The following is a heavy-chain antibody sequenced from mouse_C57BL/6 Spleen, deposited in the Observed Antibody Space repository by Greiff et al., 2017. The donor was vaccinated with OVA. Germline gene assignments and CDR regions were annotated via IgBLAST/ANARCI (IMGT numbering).Heavy chain of an antibody. CDR3: ARRGNDGYLFDY. Sequence: EVNLVESGGGLVQPGGSLKLSCAASGFTFSDYYMYWVRQTPEKRLEWVAYISNGGGSTYYPDTVKGRFTISRDNAKNTLYLQMSRLKSEDTAMYYCARRGNDGYLFDYWGQGTTLTVSS. J-gene: IGHJ2*01. D-gene: IGHD2-3*01. CDR2: ISNGGGST. V-gene: IGHV5-12*01. CDR1: GFTFSDYY.